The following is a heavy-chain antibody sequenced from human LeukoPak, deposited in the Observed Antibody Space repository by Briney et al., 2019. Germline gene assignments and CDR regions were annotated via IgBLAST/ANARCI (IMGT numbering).Heavy chain of an antibody. D-gene: IGHD3-22*01. V-gene: IGHV4-4*07. CDR3: ARDPYDSSGRAFDI. CDR2: IYTSGST. J-gene: IGHJ3*02. CDR1: GGSISSYY. Sequence: SETLSLTCTVSGGSISSYYWSWIRQPAGKGLDWIGRIYTSGSTNYNPSLKSRLTMSVDTSKNEISLNLTSVTAADTAVYYCARDPYDSSGRAFDIWGQGTMVTVSS.